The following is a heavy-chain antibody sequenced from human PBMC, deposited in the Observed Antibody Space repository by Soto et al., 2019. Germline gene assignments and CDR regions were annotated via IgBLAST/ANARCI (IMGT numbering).Heavy chain of an antibody. CDR1: GGTFSSYA. Sequence: GASVKVSCKASGGTFSSYAFSWVRQAPGQGLEWMGGLVIILGTTNYAQKFQGRVSMDADESTSTAYMEMSSLRSEDTAVYYCASVYYASRCYSIDHWGQGTQVTVSS. CDR2: LVIILGTT. V-gene: IGHV1-69*13. J-gene: IGHJ4*02. D-gene: IGHD3-22*01. CDR3: ASVYYASRCYSIDH.